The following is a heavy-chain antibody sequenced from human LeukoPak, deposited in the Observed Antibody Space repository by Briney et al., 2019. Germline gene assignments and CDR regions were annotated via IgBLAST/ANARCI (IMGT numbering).Heavy chain of an antibody. CDR1: GFTFSNHA. CDR2: ISGGGRTT. CDR3: DF. D-gene: IGHD2-15*01. V-gene: IGHV3-23*01. Sequence: GSLRLPCAASGFTFSNHAMSWVRQAPGKGLQWVAVISGGGRTTEYEDFVKGRFTISRDNSKNTLSLQMYFCAKNVVVKRYIDFWGQGTLVTVSS. J-gene: IGHJ4*02.